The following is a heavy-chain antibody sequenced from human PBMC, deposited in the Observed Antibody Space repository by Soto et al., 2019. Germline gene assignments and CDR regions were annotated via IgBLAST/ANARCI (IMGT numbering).Heavy chain of an antibody. CDR3: ARQGSNGAYYYYGMDV. D-gene: IGHD2-8*01. CDR1: GYGFSSYW. V-gene: IGHV5-51*01. J-gene: IGHJ6*02. Sequence: PGESLKISCKGSGYGFSSYWIAWVRQMPGKGLEWMGIIYPGDSDTRYSPSFQGQVTFSVDKSNNTAYLQWSSLKASDTAMYYCARQGSNGAYYYYGMDVWGQGTAVTVSS. CDR2: IYPGDSDT.